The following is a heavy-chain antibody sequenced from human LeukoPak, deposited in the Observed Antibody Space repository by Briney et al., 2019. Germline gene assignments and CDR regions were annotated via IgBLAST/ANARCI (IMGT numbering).Heavy chain of an antibody. V-gene: IGHV3-23*01. J-gene: IGHJ4*02. CDR1: GYSISSGH. CDR2: ISGSSSST. Sequence: ETLSLTCTVSGYSISSGHYWGWIRQPPGKGLEWVSGISGSSSSTYYADSMKGRFTISRDNSKNTLYLQMNSLRAEDTAVYYCAKGLRTPGDYWGQGTLVTVSS. CDR3: AKGLRTPGDY. D-gene: IGHD5-12*01.